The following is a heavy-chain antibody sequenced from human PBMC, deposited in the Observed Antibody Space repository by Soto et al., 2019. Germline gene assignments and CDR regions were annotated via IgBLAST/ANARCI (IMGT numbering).Heavy chain of an antibody. V-gene: IGHV4-38-2*02. J-gene: IGHJ4*02. D-gene: IGHD3-3*01. CDR2: IYHSGGT. CDR1: GYSISSGHY. CDR3: ARDRFDFWSGYPIYYFDY. Sequence: PSETLSLTCVVSGYSISSGHYWGWIRQPPGKGLEWIGNIYHSGGTNYNPSLKSRVTLSVDTSKNQFSLKLSSVTAADTAVYYCARDRFDFWSGYPIYYFDYWGQGTLVTVSS.